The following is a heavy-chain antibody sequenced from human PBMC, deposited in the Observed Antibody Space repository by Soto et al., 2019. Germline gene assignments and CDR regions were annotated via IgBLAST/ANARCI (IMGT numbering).Heavy chain of an antibody. CDR1: GFTFSSYA. CDR3: ASSGWYNPAGYFPD. Sequence: EVQLLESGGGLVQPGGSLRLSCAASGFTFSSYAMSWVRQAPGKGLEWVSGISGSGSTTYYSDSVQGRFTISRDNSKNARYPQMNTLRAVDTAVYSGASSGWYNPAGYFPDWGQGTLVTVSS. CDR2: ISGSGSTT. D-gene: IGHD6-19*01. V-gene: IGHV3-23*01. J-gene: IGHJ1*01.